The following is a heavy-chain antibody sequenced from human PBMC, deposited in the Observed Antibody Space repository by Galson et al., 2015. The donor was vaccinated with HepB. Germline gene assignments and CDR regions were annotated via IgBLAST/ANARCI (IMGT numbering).Heavy chain of an antibody. CDR3: ARDLESGYCSSTSCPPRVGWFDP. Sequence: SLRLSCAASGFTFSSYGMHWVRQAPGKGLEWVAVIWYDGSNKYYADSVKGRFTISRDNSKNTLYLQMNSLRAEDTAVYYCARDLESGYCSSTSCPPRVGWFDPWGQGTLVTVSS. CDR2: IWYDGSNK. J-gene: IGHJ5*02. CDR1: GFTFSSYG. D-gene: IGHD2-2*01. V-gene: IGHV3-33*01.